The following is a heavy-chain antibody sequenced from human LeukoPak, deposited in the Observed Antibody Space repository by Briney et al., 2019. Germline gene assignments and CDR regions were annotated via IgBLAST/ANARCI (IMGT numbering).Heavy chain of an antibody. Sequence: TGGSLRLSCEVSEFTVSSNYMSWVRQAPGKGLEWVSVLYSDRSTYYVDSVRGRFIISRDNSKNTLYLQMNSLRAEDTAVYYCARRAGAYSHPYDYWGQGTLVTVSS. D-gene: IGHD4/OR15-4a*01. V-gene: IGHV3-53*01. CDR2: LYSDRST. CDR3: ARRAGAYSHPYDY. J-gene: IGHJ4*02. CDR1: EFTVSSNY.